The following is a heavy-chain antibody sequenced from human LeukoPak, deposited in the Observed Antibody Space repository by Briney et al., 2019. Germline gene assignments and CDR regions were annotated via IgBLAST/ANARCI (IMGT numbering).Heavy chain of an antibody. CDR2: ISAYNGNA. Sequence: ASVKVSCKASGYTFTNYGVSWVRQAPGQGLKWMGWISAYNGNADYVQNLQGRVTMTTDTSTNTIYMELRSLRSDDTAVYYCARGGSYSGSYSFFDYWGQGTLVTVSS. V-gene: IGHV1-18*01. CDR1: GYTFTNYG. D-gene: IGHD1-26*01. CDR3: ARGGSYSGSYSFFDY. J-gene: IGHJ4*02.